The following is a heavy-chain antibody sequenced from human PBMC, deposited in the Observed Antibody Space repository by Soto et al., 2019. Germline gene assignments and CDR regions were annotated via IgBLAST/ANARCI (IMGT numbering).Heavy chain of an antibody. CDR1: GFTFSSYA. CDR2: ISGSGVGT. J-gene: IGHJ3*02. V-gene: IGHV3-23*01. D-gene: IGHD2-15*01. Sequence: GSLRLSCAASGFTFSSYALSWVRQAPGKGLEWVSAISGSGVGTDHADSVKGRFTISRDNAKNSLYLQMNSLRAEDTAVYYCARKSVVTAPGAFDIWGQGTMVTVSS. CDR3: ARKSVVTAPGAFDI.